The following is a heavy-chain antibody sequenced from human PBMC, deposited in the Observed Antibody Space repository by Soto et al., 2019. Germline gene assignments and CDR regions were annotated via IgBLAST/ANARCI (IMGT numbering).Heavy chain of an antibody. V-gene: IGHV1-69*13. J-gene: IGHJ5*02. Sequence: SAKTCGKESESTVSSYAISSMRQAPGQGLEWMGGIIPIFGTANYAQKFQGRVTITADESTSTAYMELSSLRSEDTAVYYCARDMCRSSMVLDPWGQGTLVTVSS. CDR1: ESTVSSYA. CDR3: ARDMCRSSMVLDP. CDR2: IIPIFGTA. D-gene: IGHD3-10*01.